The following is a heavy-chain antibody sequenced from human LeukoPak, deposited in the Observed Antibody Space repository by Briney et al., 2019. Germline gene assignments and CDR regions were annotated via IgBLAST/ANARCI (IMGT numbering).Heavy chain of an antibody. CDR3: ARKRFLAAAGSFTVRFDP. CDR2: ISAYNGNT. V-gene: IGHV1-18*01. Sequence: ASVKVSCKASGYTFTSYGISWVRQAPGQGLEWMGWISAYNGNTNYAQKLQGRVTMTTDTSTSTAYMELRSLRSDDTAVYYCARKRFLAAAGSFTVRFDPWGQGTLVTVSS. CDR1: GYTFTSYG. J-gene: IGHJ5*02. D-gene: IGHD6-13*01.